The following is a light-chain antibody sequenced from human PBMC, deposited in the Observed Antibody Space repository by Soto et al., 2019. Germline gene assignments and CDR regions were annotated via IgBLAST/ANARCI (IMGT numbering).Light chain of an antibody. CDR1: QDISNY. CDR3: QQSYSTPRT. Sequence: DVKITQSPSSLSASVGDRVTITCQASQDISNYLNWYQQKPGKAPKLLVYDASNLETGVPSRFSGSGSGTDFTLTISSLQPEDFATYYCQQSYSTPRTFGQGTKVDNK. J-gene: IGKJ1*01. CDR2: DAS. V-gene: IGKV1-39*01.